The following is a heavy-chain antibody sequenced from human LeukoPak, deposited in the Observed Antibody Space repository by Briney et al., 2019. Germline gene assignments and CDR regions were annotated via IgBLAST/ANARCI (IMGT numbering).Heavy chain of an antibody. J-gene: IGHJ4*02. V-gene: IGHV4-34*01. CDR2: IYYSGST. D-gene: IGHD2-15*01. CDR3: ARLVRGVVVVATAPQLYYFDY. Sequence: SETLSLTCAVYGGSFSGYYWSWIRQPPGKGLEWIGSIYYSGSTYYNPSLKSRVTISVDTSKNQFSLKLSSVTAADTAVYYCARLVRGVVVVATAPQLYYFDYWGQGTLVTVSS. CDR1: GGSFSGYY.